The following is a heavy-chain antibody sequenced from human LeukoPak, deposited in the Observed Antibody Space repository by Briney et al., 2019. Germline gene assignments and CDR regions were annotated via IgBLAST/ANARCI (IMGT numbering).Heavy chain of an antibody. J-gene: IGHJ4*02. D-gene: IGHD2-15*01. CDR3: ARVRSQGWSLQEFDY. V-gene: IGHV1-18*01. CDR1: GYTFTSYG. Sequence: AAVTVSCKASGYTFTSYGMSGVRQAPGQGLEGMGGISAYNGNTNYAQKLQGRVTMTTDTSTSTAYMELRSLRSDDTAVYYCARVRSQGWSLQEFDYWGQGTLVTVSS. CDR2: ISAYNGNT.